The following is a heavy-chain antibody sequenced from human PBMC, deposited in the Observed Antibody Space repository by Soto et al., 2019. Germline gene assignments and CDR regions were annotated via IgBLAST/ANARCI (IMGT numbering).Heavy chain of an antibody. CDR2: IGDSGAST. Sequence: EVLLLESGGGLVQPGGSLRLSCAASGFSFSSFAMNWVRQAPGKGLEWVSAIGDSGASTYYADSVKGRFTISRDNSRNTLYLRLSGLRAEDTALYYCAKGVELDVWGNGTTVTVSS. CDR3: AKGVELDV. D-gene: IGHD1-26*01. CDR1: GFSFSSFA. J-gene: IGHJ6*04. V-gene: IGHV3-23*01.